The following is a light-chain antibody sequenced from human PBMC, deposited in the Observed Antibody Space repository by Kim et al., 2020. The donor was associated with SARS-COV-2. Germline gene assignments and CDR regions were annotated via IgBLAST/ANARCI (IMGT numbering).Light chain of an antibody. CDR2: DVS. V-gene: IGKV1-5*01. Sequence: DIQMTQSPSTLSASVGDRVTITCRASQSLSSWLAWYQLKPGKAPKLMIFDVSSLESVVPSRFSGSGSGTEFTLTISSLQPDDFATYYCQQYNIYPYTFGQGTKLEI. CDR1: QSLSSW. CDR3: QQYNIYPYT. J-gene: IGKJ2*01.